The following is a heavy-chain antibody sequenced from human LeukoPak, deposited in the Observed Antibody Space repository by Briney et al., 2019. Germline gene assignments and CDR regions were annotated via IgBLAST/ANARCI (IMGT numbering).Heavy chain of an antibody. CDR2: IYPGDSDT. D-gene: IGHD6-13*01. V-gene: IGHV5-51*01. CDR3: AMAHSSSWYRRERYFDY. CDR1: GYSFTSYW. Sequence: GESLKISCKGSGYSFTSYWIGWVRQMPGKGLEWMGIIYPGDSDTRYSPSFQGQVTISADKSISTAYLQWSSLKASDTAMYYCAMAHSSSWYRRERYFDYWGQGTLVTVSS. J-gene: IGHJ4*02.